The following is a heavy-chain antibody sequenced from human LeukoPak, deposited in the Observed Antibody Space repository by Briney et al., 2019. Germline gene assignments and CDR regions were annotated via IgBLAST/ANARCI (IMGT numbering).Heavy chain of an antibody. Sequence: PSETLSLTCTVSGGSNSSYYWSWIRPPARKGLEWIGRIYTSGSTTYNPSLKSRVTMSVDTSKNQFSLRLSSVTAADTAVYYCARGRYCSGNSCFGNDYWGQGTLVTVSS. CDR2: IYTSGST. CDR1: GGSNSSYY. V-gene: IGHV4-4*07. CDR3: ARGRYCSGNSCFGNDY. D-gene: IGHD2-15*01. J-gene: IGHJ4*02.